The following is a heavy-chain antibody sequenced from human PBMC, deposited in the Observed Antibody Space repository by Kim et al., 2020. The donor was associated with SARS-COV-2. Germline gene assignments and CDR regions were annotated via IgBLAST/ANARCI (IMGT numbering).Heavy chain of an antibody. CDR3: AADIRDYGDYVDEYYFDY. J-gene: IGHJ4*02. Sequence: SETLSLTCTVSGGSISSNYWSWIRQPAGKGLEWIGRIYTSGSTNYNPSLKSRVTMSVDTSKNQFSLKLSSVTAADTAVYYCAADIRDYGDYVDEYYFDYWGQGTLVTVSS. V-gene: IGHV4-4*07. D-gene: IGHD4-17*01. CDR1: GGSISSNY. CDR2: IYTSGST.